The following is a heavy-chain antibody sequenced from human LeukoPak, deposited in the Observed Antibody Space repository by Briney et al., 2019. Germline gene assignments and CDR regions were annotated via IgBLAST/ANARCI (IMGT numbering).Heavy chain of an antibody. CDR1: GGTFSIYA. D-gene: IGHD3-9*01. CDR3: AREGGLRYSYYMDV. CDR2: IIPIFGTA. V-gene: IGHV1-69*05. Sequence: GASVKVSCXASGGTFSIYAISWVRQARGQGLEWMGRIIPIFGTANYAQKFQGRVTITTDESTSTAYMELSSLRSEDTAVYYCAREGGLRYSYYMDVWGKGTTVTVSS. J-gene: IGHJ6*03.